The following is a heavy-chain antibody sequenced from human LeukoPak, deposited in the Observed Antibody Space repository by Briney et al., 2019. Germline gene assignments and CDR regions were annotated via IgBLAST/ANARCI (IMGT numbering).Heavy chain of an antibody. V-gene: IGHV3-30*02. J-gene: IGHJ4*02. CDR3: AIGYFTYYDILTGYSFPS. CDR2: IRYDGSNK. CDR1: GFTFSSYG. D-gene: IGHD3-9*01. Sequence: GGSLRLSCAASGFTFSSYGMHWVLQAPGKGLEWVAFIRYDGSNKYYAESMKGRFTISRDNSKNTLYLQMNSLRAEDTSMYYCAIGYFTYYDILTGYSFPSWGQGTLVTVSS.